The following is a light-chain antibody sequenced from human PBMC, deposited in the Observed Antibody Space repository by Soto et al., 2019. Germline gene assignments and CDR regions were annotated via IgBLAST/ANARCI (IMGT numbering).Light chain of an antibody. Sequence: EIVMTQSPATRSVSPGEGATLSCRASQSVSSNLAWYQQKPGQAPRLLIYAASTRATGIPARFRGSGSGTEFTLTITSLQSEDFAVYYCQQYNRGPPLTFGGGTKVEIK. CDR1: QSVSSN. V-gene: IGKV3-15*01. CDR3: QQYNRGPPLT. J-gene: IGKJ4*01. CDR2: AAS.